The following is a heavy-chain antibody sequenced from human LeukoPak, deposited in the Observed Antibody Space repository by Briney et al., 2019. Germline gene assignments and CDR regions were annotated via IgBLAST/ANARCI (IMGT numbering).Heavy chain of an antibody. V-gene: IGHV3-48*03. CDR2: ISSSGSTI. CDR1: GFTFSSYE. D-gene: IGHD1-26*01. J-gene: IGHJ4*02. CDR3: ARDGVRGATTH. Sequence: PGGSLRLSCAASGFTFSSYEMNWVRQAPGKGLEWVSYISSSGSTIYYADSVKGRFTISRDNAKNSLYLQMNSLRAEDTAVYYCARDGVRGATTHWGQGTLVTVSS.